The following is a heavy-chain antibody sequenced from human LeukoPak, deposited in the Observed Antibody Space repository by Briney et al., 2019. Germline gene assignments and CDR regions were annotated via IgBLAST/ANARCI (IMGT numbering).Heavy chain of an antibody. CDR2: ISGGGGST. J-gene: IGHJ4*02. D-gene: IGHD3-22*01. CDR3: AKAGAYYYDSSGPTTPYYFDY. V-gene: IGHV3-23*01. Sequence: PGGSLRLSCAASGFTFSSYAMSWVRQAPGKGLEWVSAISGGGGSTYYADSVKGRFTISRDNSKNTLYLQMNSLRAEDTAVYYCAKAGAYYYDSSGPTTPYYFDYWGQGTLVTVSS. CDR1: GFTFSSYA.